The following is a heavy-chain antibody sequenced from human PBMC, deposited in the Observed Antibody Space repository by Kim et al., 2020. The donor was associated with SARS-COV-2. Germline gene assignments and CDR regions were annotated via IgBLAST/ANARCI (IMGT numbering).Heavy chain of an antibody. CDR2: INTNTGNP. V-gene: IGHV7-4-1*02. D-gene: IGHD2-2*01. CDR3: ARGYCSSTSCYAIYYYYYYYGMDG. CDR1: GYTFTSYA. Sequence: ASVKVSCKASGYTFTSYAMNWVRQAPGQGLEWMGWINTNTGNPTYAQGFTGRFVFSLDTSVSTAYLQISSLKAEDTAVYYCARGYCSSTSCYAIYYYYYYYGMDGWGQGTTVTVSS. J-gene: IGHJ6*02.